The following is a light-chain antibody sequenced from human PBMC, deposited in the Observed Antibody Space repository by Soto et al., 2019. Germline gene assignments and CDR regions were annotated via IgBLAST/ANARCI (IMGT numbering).Light chain of an antibody. CDR1: QSVSNSY. V-gene: IGKV3-20*01. CDR2: GAS. CDR3: QQYAGSPST. Sequence: EIVLTQSPGTLSLSPGERATLSCRASQSVSNSYLAWYQQKPGQGPRLPIYGASSRATGIPDRFSGSGSGTDFTLTISRLEPEDFAVYYCQQYAGSPSTFGQGTKVEI. J-gene: IGKJ1*01.